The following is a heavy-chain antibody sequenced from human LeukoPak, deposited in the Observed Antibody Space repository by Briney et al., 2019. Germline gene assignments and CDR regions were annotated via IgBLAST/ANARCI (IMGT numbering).Heavy chain of an antibody. CDR2: IRQDGTEK. J-gene: IGHJ4*02. CDR1: GFSFGSNW. D-gene: IGHD2-15*01. Sequence: PGGSLRLSCAASGFSFGSNWMNWVRQSPGKGLKWVANIRQDGTEKNYVDSVKGRFTISRDNAKKSLYLQMNSLRAEDTAVYYCAAGTGYLIEKGGQGTLVGV. CDR3: AAGTGYLIEK. V-gene: IGHV3-7*01.